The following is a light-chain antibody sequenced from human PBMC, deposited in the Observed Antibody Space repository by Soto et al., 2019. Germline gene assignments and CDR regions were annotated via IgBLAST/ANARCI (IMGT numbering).Light chain of an antibody. V-gene: IGKV3D-15*01. CDR1: QSISAS. Sequence: VVLTQSPVTLSLSPGERAALSCRASQSISASLLWYQQRPGQAPRLVIYGASTRATGIPARFSGSGSGTEFTLTINSLQSEDSAVYYCQQYNNWPPITFGQGTRLEIK. CDR2: GAS. CDR3: QQYNNWPPIT. J-gene: IGKJ5*01.